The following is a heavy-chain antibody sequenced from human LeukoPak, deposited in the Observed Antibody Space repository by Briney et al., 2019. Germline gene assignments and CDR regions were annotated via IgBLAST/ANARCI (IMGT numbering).Heavy chain of an antibody. D-gene: IGHD3-22*01. CDR2: IYYSGST. CDR1: GGSISSYY. Sequence: PSETLSLTCTVSGGSISSYYWSWIRQPPGKGLEWIGYIYYSGSTNYNPSLKSRVTISVDTSKNQFSLKRSSVTAADTAVYYCARVDDSSGSLAHAFDIWGQGTMVTVSS. J-gene: IGHJ3*02. CDR3: ARVDDSSGSLAHAFDI. V-gene: IGHV4-59*01.